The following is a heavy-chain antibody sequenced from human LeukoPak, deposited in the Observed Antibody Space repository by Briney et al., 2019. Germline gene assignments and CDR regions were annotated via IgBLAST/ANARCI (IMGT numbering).Heavy chain of an antibody. CDR3: ARRAGAYSHPYDY. Sequence: PGGSLRLSCAASGFTFSDYYMSWIRQAPGKGLEWVSYISSSGTTIYYADSVKGRFTISRDNAKNTLYLQMNSLRAEDTAVYYCARRAGAYSHPYDYWGQGTLVTVSS. CDR2: ISSSGTTI. J-gene: IGHJ4*02. D-gene: IGHD4/OR15-4a*01. CDR1: GFTFSDYY. V-gene: IGHV3-11*01.